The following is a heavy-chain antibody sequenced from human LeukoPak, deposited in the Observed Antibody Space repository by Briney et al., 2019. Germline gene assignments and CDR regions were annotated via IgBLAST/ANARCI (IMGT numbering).Heavy chain of an antibody. D-gene: IGHD6-6*01. CDR1: GFTFSNAW. Sequence: NAGGSLRLSCAVSGFTFSNAWMSWVRQAPGKGLEWVGRIKSKTDGGTTDYAAPVKGRFTISRDDSKNTLYLQMNSLKTEDTAVYYCTSDSSSSEVDFGYYYYYMDVWGKGTTVTVSS. CDR2: IKSKTDGGTT. V-gene: IGHV3-15*01. J-gene: IGHJ6*03. CDR3: TSDSSSSEVDFGYYYYYMDV.